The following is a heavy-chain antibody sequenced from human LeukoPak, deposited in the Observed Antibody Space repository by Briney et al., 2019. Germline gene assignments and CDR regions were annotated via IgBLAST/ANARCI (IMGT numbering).Heavy chain of an antibody. CDR1: GFTFSSDW. V-gene: IGHV3-7*04. D-gene: IGHD3-22*01. CDR2: IKQDGSEK. CDR3: ARDTRMEYYYDSSGYSAFDI. J-gene: IGHJ3*02. Sequence: GGSLRLSCAASGFTFSSDWKSWVRQAPGKGLEWVANIKQDGSEKYYVDSVKSRFTISRDNAKNSLYLQMNSLRAEDTAVYYCARDTRMEYYYDSSGYSAFDIWGQGTMVTVSS.